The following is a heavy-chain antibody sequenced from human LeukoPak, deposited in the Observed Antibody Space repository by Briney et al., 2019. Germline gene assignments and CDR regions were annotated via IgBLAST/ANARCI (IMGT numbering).Heavy chain of an antibody. V-gene: IGHV4-39*07. CDR3: ARRRYSYGYHPPDY. CDR2: INHSGST. D-gene: IGHD5-18*01. J-gene: IGHJ4*02. CDR1: GGSISSSSYY. Sequence: PSETLSLTCTVSGGSISSSSYYWSWIRQPPGKGLEWIGEINHSGSTNYNPSLKSRVTISVGTSKNQFSLKLSSVTAADTAVYYCARRRYSYGYHPPDYWGQGTLVTVSS.